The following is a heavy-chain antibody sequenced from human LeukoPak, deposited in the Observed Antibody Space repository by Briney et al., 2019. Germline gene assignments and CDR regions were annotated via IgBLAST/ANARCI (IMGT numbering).Heavy chain of an antibody. D-gene: IGHD3-22*01. V-gene: IGHV4-39*01. J-gene: IGHJ5*02. Sequence: PSETLSLTRTVSGGSISSSSYYWGWIRQPPGKGLEWIGSIYYSGSTYYNPSLKSRVTISVDTSKNQFSLKLSSVTAADTAVYYCARVLISITMIVANWFDPWGQGTLVTVSS. CDR2: IYYSGST. CDR1: GGSISSSSYY. CDR3: ARVLISITMIVANWFDP.